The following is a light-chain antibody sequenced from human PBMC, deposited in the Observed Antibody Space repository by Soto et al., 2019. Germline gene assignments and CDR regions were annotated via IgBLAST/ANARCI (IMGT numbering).Light chain of an antibody. CDR2: KTS. CDR1: QSLTMW. CDR3: QHWTDYTWT. J-gene: IGKJ1*01. Sequence: DINMTQSPSTLSASVGDRVTITCRASQSLTMWLAWYQQKPGKAPNLLIYKTSSIESGVPSRFSGSRSETEFTLTNSSLQPDDFGTYYRQHWTDYTWTFGPGTKVEGK. V-gene: IGKV1-5*03.